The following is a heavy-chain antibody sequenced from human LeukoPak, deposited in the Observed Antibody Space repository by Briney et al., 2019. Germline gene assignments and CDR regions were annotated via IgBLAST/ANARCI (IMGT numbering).Heavy chain of an antibody. V-gene: IGHV1-8*01. D-gene: IGHD4-23*01. CDR3: ARSNYGGKRWFDP. J-gene: IGHJ5*02. CDR2: MNPNSGNT. CDR1: EYTFTSYD. Sequence: ASVKVSCKASEYTFTSYDINWVRQATGQGLEWMGWMNPNSGNTDYAQKFQGRVTMTRDTSISTAYMEVSSLTSEDTAVYFCARSNYGGKRWFDPWGQGTLVIVSS.